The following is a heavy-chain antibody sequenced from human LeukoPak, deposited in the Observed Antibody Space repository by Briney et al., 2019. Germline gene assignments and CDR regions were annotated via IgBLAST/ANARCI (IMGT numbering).Heavy chain of an antibody. V-gene: IGHV3-7*03. CDR3: AREGESYPFDY. D-gene: IGHD1-26*01. J-gene: IGHJ4*02. CDR1: GFTFSSYW. Sequence: GGSLRLSCAASGFTFSSYWMSWVRQAPGEGLEWVANIKQDGSEKYYVDSVKGRFTISRDNAKNSLYLQMNSLRAEDTAVYYCAREGESYPFDYWGQGTLVTVSS. CDR2: IKQDGSEK.